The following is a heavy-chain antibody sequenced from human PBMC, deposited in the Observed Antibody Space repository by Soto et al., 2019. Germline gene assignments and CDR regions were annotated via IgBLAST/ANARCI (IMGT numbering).Heavy chain of an antibody. J-gene: IGHJ4*02. V-gene: IGHV3-23*01. CDR1: GFRYSTYG. Sequence: EVQLLESGGGLVQPGGSLRLSCAVSGFRYSTYGVTWVRQAPGKGLEWVSGVSGGSGTTHYKDSVRGRFTVTGDNSKNTVHLEMNSLRLEDTAVYYCTRWNGYADYWGQGTLVTVSS. CDR2: VSGGSGTT. D-gene: IGHD1-1*01. CDR3: TRWNGYADY.